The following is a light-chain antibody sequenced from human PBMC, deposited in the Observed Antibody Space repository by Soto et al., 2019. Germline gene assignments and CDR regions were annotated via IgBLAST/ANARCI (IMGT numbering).Light chain of an antibody. CDR1: KAVRSDF. Sequence: RASKAVRSDFLAWYQHKPGQAPRLVIYGASTRATGIPDRFSGSGSGTDFTLTISRLEPEDFAVYYCQQGGGSLWTFGQGTKVEIK. CDR3: QQGGGSLWT. CDR2: GAS. J-gene: IGKJ1*01. V-gene: IGKV3-20*01.